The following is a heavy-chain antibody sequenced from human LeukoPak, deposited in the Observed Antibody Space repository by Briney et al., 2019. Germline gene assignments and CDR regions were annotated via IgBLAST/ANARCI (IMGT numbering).Heavy chain of an antibody. V-gene: IGHV4-38-2*02. D-gene: IGHD3-10*01. CDR1: GYSISSGYY. CDR3: ARATPGITMVRGVFGY. J-gene: IGHJ4*02. CDR2: INHSGST. Sequence: SETLSLTCTVSGYSISSGYYWGWIRQPPGKGLEWIGEINHSGSTNYNPSLKSRVTISVDTSKNQFSLKLSSVTAADTAVYYCARATPGITMVRGVFGYWGQGTLVTVSS.